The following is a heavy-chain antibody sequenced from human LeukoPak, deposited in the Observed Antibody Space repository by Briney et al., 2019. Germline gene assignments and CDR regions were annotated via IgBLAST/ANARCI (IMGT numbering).Heavy chain of an antibody. CDR2: ISSNGGST. D-gene: IGHD3-3*01. CDR3: AGGFGVVRIDY. CDR1: GFTFSSYA. Sequence: GGSLRLSCAASGFTFSSYAMHWVRQAPGKGLEYVSAISSNGGSTYYANSVKGRFTTSRDNSKNTLYLQMGSLRAEDMAVYYCAGGFGVVRIDYWGQGTLVTVSS. J-gene: IGHJ4*02. V-gene: IGHV3-64*01.